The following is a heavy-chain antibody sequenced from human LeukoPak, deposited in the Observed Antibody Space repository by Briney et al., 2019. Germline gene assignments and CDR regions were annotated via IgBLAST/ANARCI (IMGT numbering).Heavy chain of an antibody. J-gene: IGHJ4*02. CDR2: ISAYNGNT. CDR1: GYTFTSYG. D-gene: IGHD3-9*01. CDR3: AREDYDILTGYYFFDY. Sequence: ASVKVSCKASGYTFTSYGISWVRQALGQGLEWMGWISAYNGNTNYAQKLQGRVTMTTDTSTSTAYMELRSLRSDDTAVYYCAREDYDILTGYYFFDYWGQGTLVTVSS. V-gene: IGHV1-18*04.